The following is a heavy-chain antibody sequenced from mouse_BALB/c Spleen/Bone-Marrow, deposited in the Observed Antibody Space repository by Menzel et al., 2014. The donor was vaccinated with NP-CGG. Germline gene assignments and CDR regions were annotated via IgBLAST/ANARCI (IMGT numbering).Heavy chain of an antibody. Sequence: EVQRVEFGGGLVKPGGSLKLSCAASGFAFSSYDMSWVRQTPEKRLEWVAYISSGGGSTCYPDTVKGRFTISRDNAKNTLYLQMSSLKSEDTAMYYCARTTPYAMDYWGQGTSVTVSS. V-gene: IGHV5-12-1*01. J-gene: IGHJ4*01. D-gene: IGHD5-5*01. CDR2: ISSGGGST. CDR1: GFAFSSYD. CDR3: ARTTPYAMDY.